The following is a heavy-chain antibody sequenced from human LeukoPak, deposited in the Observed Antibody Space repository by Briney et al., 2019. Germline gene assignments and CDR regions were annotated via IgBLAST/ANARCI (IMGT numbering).Heavy chain of an antibody. J-gene: IGHJ5*02. Sequence: ASVKVSCKASGYTFTSYCISWVRQAPGQGLEWMGWISAYNGNTNYAQKLQGRVTMTTDTSTSTAYMELRSLRSDDTAVYYCARDSSCSSTSCSPENWFDPWGQGTLVTVSS. CDR1: GYTFTSYC. CDR2: ISAYNGNT. V-gene: IGHV1-18*01. CDR3: ARDSSCSSTSCSPENWFDP. D-gene: IGHD2-2*01.